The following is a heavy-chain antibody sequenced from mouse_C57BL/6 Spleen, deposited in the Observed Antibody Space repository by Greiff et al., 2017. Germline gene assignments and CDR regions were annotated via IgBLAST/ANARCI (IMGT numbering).Heavy chain of an antibody. Sequence: VQLQESGAELARPGASVKLSCKASGYTFTSYGISWVKQRTGQGLEWIGEIYPRSGNTYYNEKFKGKATLTADKSSSTAYMELRSLTSEDSAVYFCARVGSSYRYWYFEVWGTGTTVTVAS. V-gene: IGHV1-81*01. CDR2: IYPRSGNT. J-gene: IGHJ1*03. CDR3: ARVGSSYRYWYFEV. D-gene: IGHD1-1*01. CDR1: GYTFTSYG.